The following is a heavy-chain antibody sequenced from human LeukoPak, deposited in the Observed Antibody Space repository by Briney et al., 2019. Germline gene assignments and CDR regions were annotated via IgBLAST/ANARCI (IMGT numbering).Heavy chain of an antibody. V-gene: IGHV4-38-2*01. J-gene: IGHJ4*02. Sequence: SETLSLTCAVSGYSISSGYYWGWIRQPPGNGLEWIGSIYHSGSTYYNPSLKSRVTISVDTSKNQFSLKLSSVTAADTAVYYCASDCGGDCYNSDYWGQGTLVTVSS. CDR1: GYSISSGYY. D-gene: IGHD2-21*02. CDR2: IYHSGST. CDR3: ASDCGGDCYNSDY.